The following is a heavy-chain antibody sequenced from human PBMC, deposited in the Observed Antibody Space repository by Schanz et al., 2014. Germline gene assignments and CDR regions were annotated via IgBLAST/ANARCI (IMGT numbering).Heavy chain of an antibody. CDR1: EFSFSSYA. CDR3: ARDFPYVSGSYYKGFGY. Sequence: EVQLVESGGGLVQPRGSLRLSCAASEFSFSSYAMTWVRQAPGKGLDWVSAINWSDGSTGYADSVKGRFTISRDNGKNSLYLQMNRLRAEDTALYYCARDFPYVSGSYYKGFGYWGQGTLVTVSS. V-gene: IGHV3-20*04. J-gene: IGHJ4*02. D-gene: IGHD3-10*01. CDR2: INWSDGST.